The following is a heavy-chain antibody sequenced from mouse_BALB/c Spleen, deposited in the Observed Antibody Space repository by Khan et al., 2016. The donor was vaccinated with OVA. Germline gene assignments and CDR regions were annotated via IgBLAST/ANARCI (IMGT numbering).Heavy chain of an antibody. Sequence: EVQLQQSGPGLVKPSQSLSLTCTVTGYSITSDYAWNWIRQFPGNKLEWMGYISYSGNTNYNPSLKSRISITRDTSKNQFFLQLNSVTTEDTATYYWARVYGGDFDYWSQGTTLTVSS. V-gene: IGHV3-2*02. CDR2: ISYSGNT. CDR1: GYSITSDYA. J-gene: IGHJ2*01. D-gene: IGHD2-10*02. CDR3: ARVYGGDFDY.